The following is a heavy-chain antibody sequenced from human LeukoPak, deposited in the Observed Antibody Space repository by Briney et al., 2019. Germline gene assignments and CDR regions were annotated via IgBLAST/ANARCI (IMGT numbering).Heavy chain of an antibody. Sequence: SETLSLTCTVSGGSISSYYWSWIRQPPGKGLEWIGYIYYSGSTNYNPSLKSRVTITVDTSKNKFSLKLSTVTAADSAVDYCARFTNAWFDPWGQGTLVTVSS. CDR1: GGSISSYY. J-gene: IGHJ5*02. CDR3: ARFTNAWFDP. V-gene: IGHV4-59*01. CDR2: IYYSGST. D-gene: IGHD2-8*01.